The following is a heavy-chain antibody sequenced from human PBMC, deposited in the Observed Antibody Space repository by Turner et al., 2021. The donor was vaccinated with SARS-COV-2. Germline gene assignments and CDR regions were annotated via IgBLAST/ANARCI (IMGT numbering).Heavy chain of an antibody. CDR1: GGSLSGYY. Sequence: QVQLQRWGAGPLRPSETLSLICAVNGGSLSGYYWTWIRQPPGKGLEWIGEVHPDGTTYYNPSLKSRVSMSVDTSKNQFSLKLNSVTAADTAFYYCARGDDPRKSGVVWGQGTLVTVSS. D-gene: IGHD3-3*01. V-gene: IGHV4-34*01. J-gene: IGHJ4*02. CDR3: ARGDDPRKSGVV. CDR2: VHPDGTT.